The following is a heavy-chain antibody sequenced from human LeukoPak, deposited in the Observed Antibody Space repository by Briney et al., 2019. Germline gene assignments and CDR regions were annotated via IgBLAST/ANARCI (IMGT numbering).Heavy chain of an antibody. CDR2: IYYSGST. J-gene: IGHJ3*02. CDR3: ASIVATIREGFVVVTAIDAFDI. V-gene: IGHV4-59*12. D-gene: IGHD2-21*02. CDR1: GGSISSYY. Sequence: SETLSLTCTVSGGSISSYYWSWIRQPPGKGLEWIGYIYYSGSTYYNPSLKSRVTISVDTSRNQFSLKLSSVTAADTAVYYCASIVATIREGFVVVTAIDAFDIWGQGTMVTVSS.